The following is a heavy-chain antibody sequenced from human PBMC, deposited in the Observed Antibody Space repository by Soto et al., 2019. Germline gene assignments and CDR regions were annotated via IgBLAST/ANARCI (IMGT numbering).Heavy chain of an antibody. Sequence: SSETLSLTCTVSGGSISSYYWSWIRQPAGKGLEWIGRIYTSGGTNYNPSLKSRVTMSVDTSKKQFSLKLSSVTAADTAVYYCARGAAAGADYGMDVWGQGTTVTVSS. V-gene: IGHV4-4*07. CDR1: GGSISSYY. CDR3: ARGAAAGADYGMDV. J-gene: IGHJ6*02. D-gene: IGHD6-13*01. CDR2: IYTSGGT.